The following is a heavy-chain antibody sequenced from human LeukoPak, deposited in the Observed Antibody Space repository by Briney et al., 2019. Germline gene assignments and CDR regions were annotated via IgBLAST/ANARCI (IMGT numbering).Heavy chain of an antibody. CDR3: ARSIQPRNYDYYGMDV. CDR1: GGSISSYY. D-gene: IGHD5-18*01. J-gene: IGHJ6*02. V-gene: IGHV4-59*08. CDR2: ISYSGST. Sequence: SETLSLTCTVSGGSISSYYWSWIRQPPGKGLEWIGYISYSGSTNYNPSLKSRVTISVDTSKNQFSLKLSSVTAADTAVYYCARSIQPRNYDYYGMDVWGQGTTVTVSS.